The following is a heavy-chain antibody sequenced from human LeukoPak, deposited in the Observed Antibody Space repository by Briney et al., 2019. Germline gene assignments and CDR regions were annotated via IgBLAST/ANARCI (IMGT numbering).Heavy chain of an antibody. CDR2: TYYRHKLYN. CDR3: ARGASDGMDV. Sequence: SQTHSLTCAISGDSVSSKSDAWKWIRQSASRGLEWLGRTYYRHKLYNEYAGSINSQITNNQDTSKNQFSLQLSSVTPEETAVYYCARGASDGMDVWGQGTTVTISS. J-gene: IGHJ6*02. V-gene: IGHV6-1*01. CDR1: GDSVSSKSDA.